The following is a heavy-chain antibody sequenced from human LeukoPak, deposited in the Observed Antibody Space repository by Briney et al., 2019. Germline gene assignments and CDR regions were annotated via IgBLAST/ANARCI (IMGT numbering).Heavy chain of an antibody. D-gene: IGHD2-21*02. V-gene: IGHV1-18*01. J-gene: IGHJ3*02. CDR3: ARGGIVVVTAQDAFDI. CDR1: GYTFTNNG. Sequence: GASVEVSCKASGYTFTNNGITWVRQAPGQGLEWMGWISTYNGNTNYAQNFQGRVTMTTDTPTTTAYMELRSLRSDDTAVYYCARGGIVVVTAQDAFDIWGQGTMVTVSS. CDR2: ISTYNGNT.